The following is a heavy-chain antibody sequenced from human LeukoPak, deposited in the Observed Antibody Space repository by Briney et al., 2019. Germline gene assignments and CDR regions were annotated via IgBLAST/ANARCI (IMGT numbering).Heavy chain of an antibody. CDR3: ARDGLTLGGA. J-gene: IGHJ5*02. V-gene: IGHV1-2*02. CDR2: INPNSGDT. D-gene: IGHD3-16*01. Sequence: ASAKVSCKASGYTFTGYYMHWVRQAPGQGIEWMGWINPNSGDTNYAQKFQGRVTMTRDTSISTAYMELSRLRSDDTAVYYCARDGLTLGGAWGQGTLVTVSS. CDR1: GYTFTGYY.